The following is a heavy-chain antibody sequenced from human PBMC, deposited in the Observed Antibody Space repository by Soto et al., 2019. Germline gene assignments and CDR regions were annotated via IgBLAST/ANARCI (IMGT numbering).Heavy chain of an antibody. CDR3: ARDPQGKAVDRSYYYGMDV. J-gene: IGHJ6*02. Sequence: QVELVESGGGLAKPGGSLRLSCAASGFTFSHYDMSWIRQAPGTGLEWVSYTRRSGSTIYYADSVKGRFTMSRDNAKNTMSLHMDSLRVEDTAVYYSARDPQGKAVDRSYYYGMDVWGQGTTVTVSS. V-gene: IGHV3-11*01. CDR1: GFTFSHYD. D-gene: IGHD6-19*01. CDR2: TRRSGSTI.